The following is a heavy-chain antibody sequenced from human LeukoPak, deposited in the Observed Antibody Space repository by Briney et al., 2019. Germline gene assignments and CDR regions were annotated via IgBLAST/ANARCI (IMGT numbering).Heavy chain of an antibody. V-gene: IGHV4-4*07. D-gene: IGHD3-22*01. Sequence: SETLSLTCTVSGGSISSYYWSWIRQPAGKGLEWIGRIYTSGSTNYNPSLKSRVTKSVDTSKNQFSLKLSSVTAADTAVYYCARVATGGYYYDSSGYYSPSDAFDIWGQGTMVTVSS. CDR1: GGSISSYY. CDR2: IYTSGST. J-gene: IGHJ3*02. CDR3: ARVATGGYYYDSSGYYSPSDAFDI.